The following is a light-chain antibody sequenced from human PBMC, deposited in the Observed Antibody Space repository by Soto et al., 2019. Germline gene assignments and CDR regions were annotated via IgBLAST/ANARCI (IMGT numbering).Light chain of an antibody. J-gene: IGKJ5*01. V-gene: IGKV3-15*01. Sequence: ETVMTQSPATLSVSPGGRAALSCRASQSVSSKLAWYRQRPGQAPRLVIYDTSTRATGVPARFSGSGSGTEFTLTISSLQSEDFGVYYCQQYNDWFSITFGQGTRLEIK. CDR2: DTS. CDR1: QSVSSK. CDR3: QQYNDWFSIT.